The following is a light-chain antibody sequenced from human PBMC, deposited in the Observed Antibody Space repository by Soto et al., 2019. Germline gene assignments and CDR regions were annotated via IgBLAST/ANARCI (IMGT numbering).Light chain of an antibody. CDR1: QGIGDT. J-gene: IGKJ4*01. V-gene: IGKV3-15*01. CDR2: DTS. CDR3: QPYNNWPLT. Sequence: ETVMTQSPAPVSVSSGADVAXAVGASQGIGDTLAWYQHKPGQTHRLIIYDTSKRATGVTNRFSGSRSGAEFTLTINSLQSEDFAVYYCQPYNNWPLTFGGGAKVDIK.